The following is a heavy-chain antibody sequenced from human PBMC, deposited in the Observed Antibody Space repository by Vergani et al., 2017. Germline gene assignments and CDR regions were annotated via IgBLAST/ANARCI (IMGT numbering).Heavy chain of an antibody. Sequence: EVQLVESGGGLVQPGRSLRLSCAASGFTFDDYAMHWVRQAPGKGLEWVSGISWNSGSIGYADSVKGRVTISRDNAKNSLYLQMNSLRAEDTALYYCAKVYSSGWYYFDYWGQGTLVTVSS. D-gene: IGHD6-19*01. CDR2: ISWNSGSI. CDR1: GFTFDDYA. CDR3: AKVYSSGWYYFDY. V-gene: IGHV3-9*01. J-gene: IGHJ4*02.